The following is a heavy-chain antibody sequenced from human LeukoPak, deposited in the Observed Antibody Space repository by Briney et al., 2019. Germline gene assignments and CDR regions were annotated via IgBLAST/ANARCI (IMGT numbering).Heavy chain of an antibody. J-gene: IGHJ5*02. CDR2: IWYDASNK. Sequence: GGSLRLPCAASGFTFSSFGMHWVRLAPGKGLEWVAVIWYDASNKYYADSVKGRFTISRDNSKNTLYLQMNSLRDDDTAVYYCVRGVGVSRFNYLDPWGQGTLVIVSS. D-gene: IGHD1-7*01. CDR1: GFTFSSFG. CDR3: VRGVGVSRFNYLDP. V-gene: IGHV3-33*01.